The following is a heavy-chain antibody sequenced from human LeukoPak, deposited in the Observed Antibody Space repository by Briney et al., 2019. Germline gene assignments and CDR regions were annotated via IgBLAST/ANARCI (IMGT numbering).Heavy chain of an antibody. D-gene: IGHD3-10*01. CDR3: ARDLLWFGESTSFDY. Sequence: ASVKVSCKASGYTFTGYYMHWVRQAPGQGLEWMGWINPNSGGTNYAQKFQGRVTMTRDTSISTAYMELSRLRSDDTAVYYCARDLLWFGESTSFDYWGQGTLVTVSS. CDR1: GYTFTGYY. CDR2: INPNSGGT. J-gene: IGHJ4*02. V-gene: IGHV1-2*02.